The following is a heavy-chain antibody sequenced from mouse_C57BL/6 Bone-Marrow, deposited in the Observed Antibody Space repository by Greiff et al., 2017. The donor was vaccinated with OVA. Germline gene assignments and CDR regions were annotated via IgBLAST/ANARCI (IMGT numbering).Heavy chain of an antibody. V-gene: IGHV3-6*01. J-gene: IGHJ2*01. CDR2: ISYDGSN. CDR1: GYSITSGYY. CDR3: ARDRENYRGYFDY. D-gene: IGHD1-1*02. Sequence: EVKLQESGPGLVKPSQSLSLTCSVTGYSITSGYYWNWIRQFPGNKLEWMGYISYDGSNNYNQSLKNRISIPRDTSKNKFFLKLNSVTTEDTATYYCARDRENYRGYFDYCGQGTTLTVSS.